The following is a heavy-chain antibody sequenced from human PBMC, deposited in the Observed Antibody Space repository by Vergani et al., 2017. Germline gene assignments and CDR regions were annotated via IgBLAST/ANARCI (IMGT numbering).Heavy chain of an antibody. CDR2: IYYSGST. CDR3: ARDKRGYYDYIWGSYPPGPATPGAFDI. CDR1: GGSISSGGYY. V-gene: IGHV4-31*03. Sequence: QVQLQESGPGLVKPSQTLSLTCTVSGGSISSGGYYWSWIRQHPGKGLEWIGYIYYSGSTYYNPSLKSRVTISVDTSKKQFSLKLSSVTAADTAGYYCARDKRGYYDYIWGSYPPGPATPGAFDIWGQGTMVTVSS. J-gene: IGHJ3*02. D-gene: IGHD3-16*01.